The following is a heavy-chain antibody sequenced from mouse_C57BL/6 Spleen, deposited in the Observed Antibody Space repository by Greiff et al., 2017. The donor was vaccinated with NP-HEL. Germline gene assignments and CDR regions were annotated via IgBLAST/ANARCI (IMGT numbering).Heavy chain of an antibody. CDR3: YYYGSSPFAMDY. Sequence: VQLQQSGPELVKPGASVKISCKASGYAFSSSWMNWVKQRPGTGLEWIGRIYPGDGDTNYNGKFKGKATLTADKSSSTAYMQLSSLTSEDSAVYFCYYYGSSPFAMDYWGQGTSVTVSS. V-gene: IGHV1-82*01. D-gene: IGHD1-1*01. CDR1: GYAFSSSW. CDR2: IYPGDGDT. J-gene: IGHJ4*01.